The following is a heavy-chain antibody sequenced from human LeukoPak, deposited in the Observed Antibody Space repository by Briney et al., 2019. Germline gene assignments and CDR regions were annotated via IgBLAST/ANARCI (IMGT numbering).Heavy chain of an antibody. J-gene: IGHJ4*02. D-gene: IGHD3-10*01. CDR1: GFTFSSYD. V-gene: IGHV3-30*02. Sequence: PGGSLRLSCAASGFTFSSYDMHWVRQAPGKGLEWVAFIRYDGSTKYYADSVKGRFTISRDNSKNTLYLQMNSLRAEDTAVFYCAKDFGASRPLFDYWGPGTLVTVSS. CDR3: AKDFGASRPLFDY. CDR2: IRYDGSTK.